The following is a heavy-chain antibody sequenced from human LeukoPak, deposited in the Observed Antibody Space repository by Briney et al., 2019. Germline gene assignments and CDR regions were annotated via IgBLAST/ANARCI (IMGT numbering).Heavy chain of an antibody. CDR1: GGSGDNGSIDY. J-gene: IGHJ3*01. Sequence: PSETLSLIYTLSGGSGDNGSIDYGAWIRQPPGKGLEWIGNIYYTGSTYYTSSLKSRVTMSVDTSKNVFSLTLQSLTSADTAVYYCARHLEYTNAGKAFDVWGQGTLVSVS. CDR2: IYYTGST. D-gene: IGHD3-3*01. V-gene: IGHV4-39*01. CDR3: ARHLEYTNAGKAFDV.